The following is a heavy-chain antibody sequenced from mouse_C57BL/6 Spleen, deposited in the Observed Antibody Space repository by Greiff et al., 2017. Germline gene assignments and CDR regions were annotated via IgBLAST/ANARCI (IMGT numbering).Heavy chain of an antibody. CDR3: ARHEDGDYYGSYYFDY. Sequence: VKLQESGAELVKPGASVKLSCKASGYTFTEYAIHWAKQRSGQGLEWIGWFYPGSGSIKYNEKFKDKATLTADKSSSTVYMELSRLTSEDSAVYFCARHEDGDYYGSYYFDYWGQGTTLTVSS. V-gene: IGHV1-62-2*01. CDR2: FYPGSGSI. J-gene: IGHJ2*01. CDR1: GYTFTEYA. D-gene: IGHD1-1*01.